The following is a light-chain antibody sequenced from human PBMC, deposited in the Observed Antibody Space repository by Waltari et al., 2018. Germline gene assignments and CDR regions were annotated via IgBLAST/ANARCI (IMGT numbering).Light chain of an antibody. CDR3: QQLNSYPYT. V-gene: IGKV1-9*01. Sequence: DIQLTQSPSFLSASVVDRVTITCRASQGISSYLAWYQQKQGKAPKLLIYAASTLRSGVPSRFRGSGSVTEFTLTISSLQPEDCATYDCQQLNSYPYTCGQGTKLEIK. CDR2: AAS. CDR1: QGISSY. J-gene: IGKJ2*01.